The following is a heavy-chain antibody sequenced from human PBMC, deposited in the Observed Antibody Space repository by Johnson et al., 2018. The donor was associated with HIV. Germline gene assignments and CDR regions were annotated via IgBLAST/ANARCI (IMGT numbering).Heavy chain of an antibody. V-gene: IGHV3-74*02. CDR2: INSDGSST. Sequence: VQLVESGGGVVQPGRSLRLSCAASGFTFSDHYMSWIRQAPGKGLVWVSHINSDGSSTSYADSVKGRFTISRDNAKNTLYLQMNSLRAEDTAVYYCAKALRIFGSGVKEAFDIWGQGTMVTVSS. CDR3: AKALRIFGSGVKEAFDI. D-gene: IGHD3-10*01. J-gene: IGHJ3*02. CDR1: GFTFSDHY.